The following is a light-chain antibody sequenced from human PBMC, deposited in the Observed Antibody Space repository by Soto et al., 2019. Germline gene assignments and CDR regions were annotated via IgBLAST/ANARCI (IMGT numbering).Light chain of an antibody. CDR2: DAS. Sequence: DIQMTQSPSSLSASVGDRVTITCRASQGIRNDLGWYQQKPGKAPQRLIYDASRLQGEVPSRFSGSGSGTEITLIISRQLLEDFATYCCRQLDAYPLTFGGETKVEI. CDR3: RQLDAYPLT. J-gene: IGKJ4*01. V-gene: IGKV1-17*01. CDR1: QGIRND.